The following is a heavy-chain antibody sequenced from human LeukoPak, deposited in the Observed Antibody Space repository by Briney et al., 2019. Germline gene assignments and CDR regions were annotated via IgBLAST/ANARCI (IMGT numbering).Heavy chain of an antibody. J-gene: IGHJ4*02. D-gene: IGHD6-13*01. Sequence: SGGSLRLSCAASGFTFSSYSMNWVRQAPGKGLEWVSSLSSSSSYIYYADSVKGRFTISRDNAKNSLYLQMNSLRAEDTAVYYCARDSAAAGRPFDYWGQGTLVTVSS. CDR1: GFTFSSYS. V-gene: IGHV3-21*01. CDR2: LSSSSSYI. CDR3: ARDSAAAGRPFDY.